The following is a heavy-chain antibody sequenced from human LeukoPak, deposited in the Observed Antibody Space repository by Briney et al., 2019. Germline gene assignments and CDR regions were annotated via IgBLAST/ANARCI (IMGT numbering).Heavy chain of an antibody. Sequence: GGSLRLSCAASGFIFTTFAMSWVRQAPGRGLEWVSTISGSSGNIDYADSVKGRFTVSRDNSRNTLYLQMNSLRAEDTAVYYCARERYYDFWSGPDAFDIWGQGTMVTVSS. V-gene: IGHV3-23*01. CDR1: GFIFTTFA. D-gene: IGHD3-3*01. CDR3: ARERYYDFWSGPDAFDI. J-gene: IGHJ3*02. CDR2: ISGSSGNI.